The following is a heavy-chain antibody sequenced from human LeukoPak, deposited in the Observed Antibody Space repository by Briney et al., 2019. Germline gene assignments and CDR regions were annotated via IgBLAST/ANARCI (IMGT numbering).Heavy chain of an antibody. CDR3: ARGSKWQQLVRRVVFDP. J-gene: IGHJ5*02. V-gene: IGHV1-2*02. CDR2: INPNSGGT. D-gene: IGHD6-13*01. CDR1: GYTFTDYY. Sequence: RASVKVSCKASGYTFTDYYMHCVPQAPGQGLEWRGWINPNSGGTNYAQKFQGRVTMTRYTSISTAYMELSRLRSDDTAVYYCARGSKWQQLVRRVVFDPWGQGTLVTVSS.